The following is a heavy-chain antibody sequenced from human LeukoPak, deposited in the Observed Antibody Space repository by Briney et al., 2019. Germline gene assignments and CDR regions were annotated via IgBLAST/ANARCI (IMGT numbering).Heavy chain of an antibody. V-gene: IGHV4-34*01. J-gene: IGHJ4*02. D-gene: IGHD6-19*01. CDR3: ARLAPSETVAGDTTGCFDY. CDR2: INHSGST. CDR1: GGSFSGYY. Sequence: PSETLSLTCAVYGGSFSGYYWSWIRQPPGKGLEWIGEINHSGSTNYNPSLKSRVTISVDTSKNQFSLKLNSVTAADTAVYYCARLAPSETVAGDTTGCFDYWGQGTLVTVSS.